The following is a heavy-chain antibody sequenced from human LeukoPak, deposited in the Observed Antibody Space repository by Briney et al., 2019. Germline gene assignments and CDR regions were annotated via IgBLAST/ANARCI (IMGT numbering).Heavy chain of an antibody. Sequence: GGSLRLSCAASGLTLSRHPIFWVRQAPGKGLEWVAVISYDGSSKYYADSVKGRFTISRDNSKNTLYLQMNSLRAEDTAVYYCAKDPTGYSSTTNWFDPWGQGTLVTVSS. CDR2: ISYDGSSK. D-gene: IGHD6-13*01. V-gene: IGHV3-30*04. CDR3: AKDPTGYSSTTNWFDP. J-gene: IGHJ5*02. CDR1: GLTLSRHP.